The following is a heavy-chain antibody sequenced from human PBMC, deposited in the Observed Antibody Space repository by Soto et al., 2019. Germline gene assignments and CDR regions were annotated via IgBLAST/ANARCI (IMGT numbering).Heavy chain of an antibody. D-gene: IGHD6-13*01. CDR1: GCTFSDYY. V-gene: IGHV3-11*03. Sequence: GGSLRLSCAASGCTFSDYYMSWIRQAPGKGLEWVSYINSSSSYTNYADSVKGRFTISRDNAKNSLYLQMNSLRAEDTAVYYCARTIVAAGGRRYFDLWGRGTLVTVSS. CDR3: ARTIVAAGGRRYFDL. J-gene: IGHJ2*01. CDR2: INSSSSYT.